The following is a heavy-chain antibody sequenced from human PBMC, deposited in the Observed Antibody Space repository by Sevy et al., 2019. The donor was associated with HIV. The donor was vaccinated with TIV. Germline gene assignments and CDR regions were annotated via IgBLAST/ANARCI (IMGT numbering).Heavy chain of an antibody. CDR2: INSHGSIT. D-gene: IGHD3-3*01. CDR1: GFSFSSHW. J-gene: IGHJ6*02. Sequence: GGSLRLSCAASGFSFSSHWMFWVRQAPGKGLVWVSHINSHGSITNYADSVKGRFAISRDNTKNTVHLQMNSLRAEDTAVYYCARGQLLQFLEWSSYGLDVRGQGTTVTVSS. CDR3: ARGQLLQFLEWSSYGLDV. V-gene: IGHV3-74*01.